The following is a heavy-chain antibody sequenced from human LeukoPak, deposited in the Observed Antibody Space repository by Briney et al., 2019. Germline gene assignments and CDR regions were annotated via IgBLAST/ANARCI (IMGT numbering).Heavy chain of an antibody. Sequence: ASVKVSCKASGYTLTSYDINWVRQATGQGLEWMGWMNLNRGNTGYAQEFQGRVTMTRNTSISTAYMELSSLRSEDTAVYCCARMGSSIAVAGTHYYYYGMDVWAQGTTDSVSS. CDR2: MNLNRGNT. J-gene: IGHJ6*02. CDR1: GYTLTSYD. V-gene: IGHV1-8*01. D-gene: IGHD6-19*01. CDR3: ARMGSSIAVAGTHYYYYGMDV.